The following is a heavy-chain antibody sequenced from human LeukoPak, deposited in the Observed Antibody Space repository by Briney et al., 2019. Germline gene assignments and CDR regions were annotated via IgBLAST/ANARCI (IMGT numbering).Heavy chain of an antibody. CDR2: IKQDGSEK. Sequence: PGGSLRLSCAASGFTFSSYWMSWVRQAPGKGLEWVANIKQDGSEKDYVDSVKGRFTISRDNAKNSLDLQMNSLRVEDTGIYYCVKVVKYYYGSETYYFFEHWGQGTPVTASS. CDR3: VKVVKYYYGSETYYFFEH. CDR1: GFTFSSYW. D-gene: IGHD3-10*01. V-gene: IGHV3-7*01. J-gene: IGHJ4*02.